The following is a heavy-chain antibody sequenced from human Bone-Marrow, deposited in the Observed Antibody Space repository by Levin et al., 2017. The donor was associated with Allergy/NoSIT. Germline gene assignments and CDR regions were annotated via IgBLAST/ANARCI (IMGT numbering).Heavy chain of an antibody. J-gene: IGHJ6*03. CDR3: ARDDYSNYGNYYYYYLDV. D-gene: IGHD4-11*01. CDR2: IKQDGSEK. V-gene: IGHV3-7*01. Sequence: SCAASGFTFSSYWMTWVRQAPGKGLEWVANIKQDGSEKYYVDSVKGRFTISRDNAMNSLYLQMSSLRAEDTAVYYCARDDYSNYGNYYYYYLDVWGKGTTVSVS. CDR1: GFTFSSYW.